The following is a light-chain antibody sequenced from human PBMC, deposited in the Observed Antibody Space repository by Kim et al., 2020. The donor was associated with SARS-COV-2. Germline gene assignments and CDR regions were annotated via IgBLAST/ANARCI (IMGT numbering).Light chain of an antibody. J-gene: IGKJ2*01. CDR1: QSLLHSNGYYY. Sequence: DIVMTQSPLSLPVTPGEPASISCRSSQSLLHSNGYYYLDWYLQKPGQSQQLLIYLGSNRASGVPDRFSGSGSGTDSTLKISRVEASEVGVYYCMQTQLTPRTFGQGTRLEIK. CDR2: LGS. CDR3: MQTQLTPRT. V-gene: IGKV2-28*01.